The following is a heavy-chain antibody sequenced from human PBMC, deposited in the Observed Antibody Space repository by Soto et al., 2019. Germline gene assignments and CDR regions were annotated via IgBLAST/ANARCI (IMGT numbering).Heavy chain of an antibody. V-gene: IGHV5-51*01. J-gene: IGHJ6*02. Sequence: GESLKISCKGSGYSFTSYWIGWVRQMPGKGLEWMGIIYPGDSDTRYSPSFQGQVTISADKSISTASLKLSSVTAADTAVYYCARDLANYGDYYYYGMDVWGQGTMVTVSS. D-gene: IGHD4-17*01. CDR3: ARDLANYGDYYYYGMDV. CDR2: IYPGDSDT. CDR1: GYSFTSYW.